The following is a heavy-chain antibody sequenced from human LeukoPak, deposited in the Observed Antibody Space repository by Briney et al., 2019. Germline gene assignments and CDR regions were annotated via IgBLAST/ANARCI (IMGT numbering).Heavy chain of an antibody. V-gene: IGHV4-39*07. CDR1: GGSISSSSYY. Sequence: PSETLSLTCTVSGGSISSSSYYWGWIRQPPGKGLEWIGEINHSGSTNYNPSLKSRVTISVDTSKNQFSLKLSSVTAADTAVYYCARAPRWFGGGPDYWGQGTLVTVSS. D-gene: IGHD3-10*01. CDR2: INHSGST. CDR3: ARAPRWFGGGPDY. J-gene: IGHJ4*02.